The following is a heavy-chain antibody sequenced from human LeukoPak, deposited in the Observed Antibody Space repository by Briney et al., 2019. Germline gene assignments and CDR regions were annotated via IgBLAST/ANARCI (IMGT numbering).Heavy chain of an antibody. CDR2: IDHSGGT. CDR3: AMVLWQSGRPGP. Sequence: PSETLSRTCAVYGGSLINYYWSWIRQSPGKGLEWIGDIDHSGGTTYTPALRSRVAMSIDPSRNQFYLKMTSVTASDTAVYYCAMVLWQSGRPGPWDQGSLVTVSS. CDR1: GGSLINYY. D-gene: IGHD4/OR15-4a*01. V-gene: IGHV4-34*10. J-gene: IGHJ4*02.